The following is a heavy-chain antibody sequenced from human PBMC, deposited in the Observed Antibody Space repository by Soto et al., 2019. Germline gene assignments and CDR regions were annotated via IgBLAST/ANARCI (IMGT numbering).Heavy chain of an antibody. CDR3: ARRVAATPPGPTGGYYYYMDV. CDR2: ISSSSSYI. V-gene: IGHV3-21*01. J-gene: IGHJ6*03. CDR1: GFTFSSYS. D-gene: IGHD2-15*01. Sequence: GGSLRLSCAASGFTFSSYSMNWVRQAPGKGLEWVSSISSSSSYIYYADSVKGRFTISRDNAKNSLYLQMNSLRAEDTAVYYCARRVAATPPGPTGGYYYYMDVWGKGTTVTVSS.